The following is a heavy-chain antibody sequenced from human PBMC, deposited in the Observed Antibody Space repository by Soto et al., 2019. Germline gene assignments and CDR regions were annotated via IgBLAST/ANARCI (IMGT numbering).Heavy chain of an antibody. Sequence: GASVKVSCKASGGTFSSYAISWVRQAPGQGLEWMGGIIPIFGTANYAQKFQGRVTITADESTSTAYMELSSLRSEDTAVYYCARDHTPGGDSSGPNWFDPWGQGTLVTVSS. CDR3: ARDHTPGGDSSGPNWFDP. CDR1: GGTFSSYA. V-gene: IGHV1-69*13. CDR2: IIPIFGTA. J-gene: IGHJ5*02. D-gene: IGHD3-22*01.